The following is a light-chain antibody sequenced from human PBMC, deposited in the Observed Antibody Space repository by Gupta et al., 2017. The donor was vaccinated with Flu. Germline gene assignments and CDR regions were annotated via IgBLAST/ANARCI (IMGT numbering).Light chain of an antibody. CDR2: AAS. CDR3: HQSDNSLPYT. CDR1: QSISRY. J-gene: IGKJ2*01. Sequence: DIQMTQSPSSLSASVGDRVTISCRASQSISRYLSWYQQKRGRAPKLLIYAASTLQSGVPSRFSGSGYGKDFTLTINRRQQEEFATYYCHQSDNSLPYTFGQGTRLDVK. V-gene: IGKV1-39*01.